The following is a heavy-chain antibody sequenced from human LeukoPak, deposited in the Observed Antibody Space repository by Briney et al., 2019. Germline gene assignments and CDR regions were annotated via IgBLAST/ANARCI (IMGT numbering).Heavy chain of an antibody. D-gene: IGHD2-15*01. CDR3: ARDPPRIVVVVAATNYYGMDV. V-gene: IGHV1-18*01. CDR1: GYTFTSYG. J-gene: IGHJ6*02. Sequence: GASVKVSCKASGYTFTSYGISWVRQAPGQGLEWMGWISAYNGNTIYAQKLQGRVTMTTDTSTSTAYMELRSLRSDDTAVYYCARDPPRIVVVVAATNYYGMDVWGQGTTVTVSS. CDR2: ISAYNGNT.